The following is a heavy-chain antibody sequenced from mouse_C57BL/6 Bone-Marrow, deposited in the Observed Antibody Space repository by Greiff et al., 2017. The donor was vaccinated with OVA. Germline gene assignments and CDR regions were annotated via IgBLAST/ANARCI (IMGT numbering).Heavy chain of an antibody. CDR1: GYTFTNYW. CDR3: ASAVFAY. CDR2: IDPSDSYT. Sequence: VQLQQSGAELVKPGASVKLSCKASGYTFTNYWMQLVKQRPGQGLEWIGEIDPSDSYTNYNQKFKGKATLTVDTSSSTAYMQLSSLTSEDSAVYYCASAVFAYWGQGTLVTVSA. J-gene: IGHJ3*01. V-gene: IGHV1-50*01.